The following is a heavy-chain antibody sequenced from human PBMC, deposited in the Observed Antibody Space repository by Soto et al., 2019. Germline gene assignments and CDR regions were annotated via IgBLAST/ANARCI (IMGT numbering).Heavy chain of an antibody. Sequence: PSETLSLTCTVSSGSISTYYWSWIRQPPGKGLEWIGYIYYTGSTNYNPSLKTRVTISMDTSKNQFSLNLSSVTAADTAVYYCARALGLVVVVPAAIGLGNWFDPWGQGTLVTVSS. V-gene: IGHV4-59*12. CDR2: IYYTGST. CDR1: SGSISTYY. CDR3: ARALGLVVVVPAAIGLGNWFDP. D-gene: IGHD2-2*01. J-gene: IGHJ5*02.